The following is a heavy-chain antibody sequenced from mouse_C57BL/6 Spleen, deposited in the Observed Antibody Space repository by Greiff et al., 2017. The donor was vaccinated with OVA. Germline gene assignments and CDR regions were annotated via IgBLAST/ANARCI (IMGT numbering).Heavy chain of an antibody. D-gene: IGHD2-3*01. J-gene: IGHJ3*01. CDR2: IDPETGGT. V-gene: IGHV1-15*01. Sequence: VHLVESGAELVRPGASVTLSCKASGYTFTDYEMHWVKQTPVHGLEWIGAIDPETGGTAYNQKFKGKAILTADKSSSTAYMELRSLTSEDSAVYYCTRDGYYSSWFAYWGQGTLVTVSA. CDR3: TRDGYYSSWFAY. CDR1: GYTFTDYE.